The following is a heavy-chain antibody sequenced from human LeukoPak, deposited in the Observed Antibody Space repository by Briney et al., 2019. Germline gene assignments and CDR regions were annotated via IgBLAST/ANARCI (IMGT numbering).Heavy chain of an antibody. Sequence: SSETLSLTCAVSGGSISSGGYSWSWIRQPPGKGLEWIGYIYHSGSTNYNPSLKSRVTISVDTSKNQFSLKLSSVTAADTAVYYCAREPGYSSSWYLGYFQHWGQGTLVTVSS. D-gene: IGHD6-13*01. J-gene: IGHJ1*01. CDR3: AREPGYSSSWYLGYFQH. CDR1: GGSISSGGYS. CDR2: IYHSGST. V-gene: IGHV4-30-2*01.